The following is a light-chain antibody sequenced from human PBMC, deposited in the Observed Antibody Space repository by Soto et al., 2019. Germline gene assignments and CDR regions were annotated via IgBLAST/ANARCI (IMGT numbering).Light chain of an antibody. CDR2: DGS. Sequence: DIQMTQAPSTLSASVGDRVSITCRASQSISYWLAWYQQKPGKAPKLLIYDGSTLESGVPSRFSGSGFGTEFTLTISRLEPEDFAVYYCQQYDSSPITFGQGTRLEIK. J-gene: IGKJ5*01. CDR3: QQYDSSPIT. CDR1: QSISYW. V-gene: IGKV1-5*01.